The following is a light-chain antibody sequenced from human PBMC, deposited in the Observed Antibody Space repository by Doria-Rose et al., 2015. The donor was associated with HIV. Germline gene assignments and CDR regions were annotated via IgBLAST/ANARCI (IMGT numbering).Light chain of an antibody. CDR3: QQYYDTPS. J-gene: IGKJ3*01. V-gene: IGKV4-1*01. CDR1: QSPLYTSKNY. CDR2: WAS. Sequence: DIRVTQSPESLGMSLGERATLNCKSNQSPLYTSKNYLAWYQQKPGQPPKLLIYWASTRQSGVPARFSGSGSGTDFTLTISSLEAVDVAVYYCQQYYDTPSFGPGTTVDIK.